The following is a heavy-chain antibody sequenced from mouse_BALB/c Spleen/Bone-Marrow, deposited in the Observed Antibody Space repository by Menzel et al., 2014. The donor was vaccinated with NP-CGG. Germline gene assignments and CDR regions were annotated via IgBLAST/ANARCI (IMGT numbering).Heavy chain of an antibody. J-gene: IGHJ1*01. V-gene: IGHV5-15*02. Sequence: EVQRVESGGGLVQPGGSRKLSCAASGFTFSDYGMAWVRQAPGKGPEWVAFISNLAYSIYYADTVKGRFTISRENAKNALYLEMSSLRSEDTAMYYWARDQVYYYGSSYGYCDVWGAGTTVTVSS. CDR1: GFTFSDYG. CDR2: ISNLAYSI. D-gene: IGHD1-1*01. CDR3: ARDQVYYYGSSYGYCDV.